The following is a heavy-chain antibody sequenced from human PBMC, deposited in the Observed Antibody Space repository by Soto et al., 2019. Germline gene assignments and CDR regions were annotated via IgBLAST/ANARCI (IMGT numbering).Heavy chain of an antibody. Sequence: SETLSLTCTVSGGSISSYYWSWIRQPPGKGLEWIGYIYYSGSTNYNPSLKSRVTISVDTSKKQFSLKLSSVTAADTAVYYCARVKRGYGSFYYYYYMDVWGKGTTVTVSS. V-gene: IGHV4-59*01. CDR3: ARVKRGYGSFYYYYYMDV. J-gene: IGHJ6*03. CDR1: GGSISSYY. CDR2: IYYSGST. D-gene: IGHD4-17*01.